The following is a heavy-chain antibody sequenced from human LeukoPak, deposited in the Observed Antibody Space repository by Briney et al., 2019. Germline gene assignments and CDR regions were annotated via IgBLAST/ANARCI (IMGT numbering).Heavy chain of an antibody. Sequence: PSETLSLTCTVSGGSISSSSYYWGWIRQPPGKGLEWIGSIYYSGSTYYNPSLKSRVTISVDTSKNQFSLKLSSVSAADTVVYYCATKLYLEGYPYYFDYWGQGTLVTVSS. CDR1: GGSISSSSYY. D-gene: IGHD2-15*01. J-gene: IGHJ4*02. V-gene: IGHV4-39*01. CDR2: IYYSGST. CDR3: ATKLYLEGYPYYFDY.